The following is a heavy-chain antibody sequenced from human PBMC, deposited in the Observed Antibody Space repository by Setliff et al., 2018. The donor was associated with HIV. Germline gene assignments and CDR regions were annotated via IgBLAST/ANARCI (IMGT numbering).Heavy chain of an antibody. Sequence: SETLSLTCTASGGSISSSSYYWGWIRQPPGKGLEWIGSIYYSGSTYYNPSLKSRVTISVDTSKNQFSLKLSSVTAADTAVYYCARDPILVAKGAFDIWGQGTMVTVSS. J-gene: IGHJ3*02. CDR1: GGSISSSSYY. V-gene: IGHV4-39*02. CDR2: IYYSGST. D-gene: IGHD3-22*01. CDR3: ARDPILVAKGAFDI.